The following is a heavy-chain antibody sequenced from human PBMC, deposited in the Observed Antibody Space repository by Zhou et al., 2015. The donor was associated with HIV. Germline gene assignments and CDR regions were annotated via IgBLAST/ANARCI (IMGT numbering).Heavy chain of an antibody. CDR2: INPSGGST. Sequence: QVQLVQSGAEVKKPGASVKVSCKASGYTFTSYYMHWVRQAPGQGLEWMGIINPSGGSTSYAQKFQGRVTMTRDTSTSTVYMELSSLRSEDTAVYYCARVPPPGYCSGGSCEGAFDYWGQGTLVTVSS. CDR3: ARVPPPGYCSGGSCEGAFDY. V-gene: IGHV1-46*01. J-gene: IGHJ4*02. CDR1: GYTFTSYY. D-gene: IGHD2-15*01.